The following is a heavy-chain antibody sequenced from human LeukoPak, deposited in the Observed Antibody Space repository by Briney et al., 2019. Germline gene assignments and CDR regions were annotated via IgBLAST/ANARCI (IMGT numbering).Heavy chain of an antibody. J-gene: IGHJ4*02. D-gene: IGHD2-2*01. CDR2: ISSSSSYI. Sequence: GGSLRLSCAASGFTFSSYSMNWVRQAPGKGPEWVSSISSSSSYIYYADSVKGRFTISRDNAKNSLYLQMNSLRAEDTAVYYCASWSIVVVPAAMTSVGWGQGTLVTVSS. CDR3: ASWSIVVVPAAMTSVG. CDR1: GFTFSSYS. V-gene: IGHV3-21*01.